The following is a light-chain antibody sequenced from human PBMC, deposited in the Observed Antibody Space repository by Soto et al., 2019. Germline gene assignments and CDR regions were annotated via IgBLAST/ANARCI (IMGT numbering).Light chain of an antibody. CDR2: AAS. CDR3: QQYNSAPFT. V-gene: IGKV1-27*01. J-gene: IGKJ3*01. Sequence: DIQMTQSPSSLSASVGDRVTITCRASQSISNYLAWYQQKPGKVPKLLIYAASTLQSGVPSRFSGSGSGTDFTLTISSLQPEDFATYYCQQYNSAPFTFGHGTKVDIK. CDR1: QSISNY.